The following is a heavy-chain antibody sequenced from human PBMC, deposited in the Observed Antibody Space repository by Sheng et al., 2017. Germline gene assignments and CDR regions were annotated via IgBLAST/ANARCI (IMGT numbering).Heavy chain of an antibody. V-gene: IGHV3-23*01. CDR1: GFTFNLYA. CDR2: ISGSGDST. CDR3: AKTWVVIALFSRGFDY. J-gene: IGHJ4*02. D-gene: IGHD2-21*01. Sequence: EVQLLDSGGGVVQPGGSLTLSCAASGFTFNLYAMSWVRQAPGKGLEWVSGISGSGDSTYYADSVKGRFTISRDNSKNTLYLQMNSLRVEDTAVYYCAKTWVVIALFSRGFDYWGQGTLVTVSS.